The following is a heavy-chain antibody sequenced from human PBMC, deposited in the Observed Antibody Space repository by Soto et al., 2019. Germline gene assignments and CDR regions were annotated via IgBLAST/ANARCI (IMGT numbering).Heavy chain of an antibody. D-gene: IGHD3-16*01. CDR1: GGTFSSYA. J-gene: IGHJ3*02. V-gene: IGHV1-69*06. CDR3: ARSFSMSTLGGDAFDI. Sequence: QVQLVQSGAEVKKPGSSVKVSCKASGGTFSSYAISWVRQAPGQGLEWMGGIIPIFGTANYAQKFQGRVTITADKATSTAYMELSSLRSEDTAVYYCARSFSMSTLGGDAFDIWGQGTMGTGSS. CDR2: IIPIFGTA.